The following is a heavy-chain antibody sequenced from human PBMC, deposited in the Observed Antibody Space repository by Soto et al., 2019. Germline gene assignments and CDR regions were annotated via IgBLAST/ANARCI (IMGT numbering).Heavy chain of an antibody. CDR3: ARVITGTTYYYYYGMDV. J-gene: IGHJ6*02. CDR1: GYTFTSYG. V-gene: IGHV1-18*01. CDR2: ISAYNGHT. Sequence: QVQLVQSGAEVKKPGASVKVSCKASGYTFTSYGISWVRQAPGQGLEWMGWISAYNGHTNYAQKLQGRVTLTTDTSTSTAYMELRSLRSDDTAVYYCARVITGTTYYYYYGMDVWGQGTTVTVSS. D-gene: IGHD1-7*01.